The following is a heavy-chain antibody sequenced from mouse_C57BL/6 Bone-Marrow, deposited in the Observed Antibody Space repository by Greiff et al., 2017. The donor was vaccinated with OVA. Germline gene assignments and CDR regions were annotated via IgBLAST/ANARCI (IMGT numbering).Heavy chain of an antibody. CDR1: GFTFSSYA. CDR2: ISDGGSYT. Sequence: DVKLVESGGGLVKPGGSLKLSCAASGFTFSSYAMSWVRQTPEKRLEWVATISDGGSYTYYPDNVKGRFTISRDNAKNNLYLQMSHLKSEDTAMYYCARDYGSSSGFAYWGQGTLVTVSA. CDR3: ARDYGSSSGFAY. V-gene: IGHV5-4*01. J-gene: IGHJ3*01. D-gene: IGHD1-1*01.